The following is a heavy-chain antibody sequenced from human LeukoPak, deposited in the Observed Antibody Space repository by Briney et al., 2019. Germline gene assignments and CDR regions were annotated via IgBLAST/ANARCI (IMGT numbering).Heavy chain of an antibody. CDR3: AKDMWELLYYYYMDV. J-gene: IGHJ6*03. Sequence: GGSLRLSCAASGFTFSSYGMSWVRQAPGKGLEWVSAISGSGGSTYYADSVKGRFTISRDNSKNTLYLQMNSLRAEDTAVYYCAKDMWELLYYYYMDVWGKGTTVTISS. CDR1: GFTFSSYG. CDR2: ISGSGGST. V-gene: IGHV3-23*01. D-gene: IGHD1-26*01.